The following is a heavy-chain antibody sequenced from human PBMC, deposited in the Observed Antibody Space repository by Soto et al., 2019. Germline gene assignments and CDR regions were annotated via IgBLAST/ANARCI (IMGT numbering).Heavy chain of an antibody. V-gene: IGHV3-74*01. D-gene: IGHD2-21*02. CDR2: INSDGSGT. J-gene: IGHJ3*02. CDR3: ARGGDHHGFDI. Sequence: EVQLVESGGGLVQPGGSLRVSCVASGFTFRWYWMHWVRQAPGKGLVWVSRINSDGSGTIYADSVKGRFTISRDNAKNTLYLQMNSLRADDTAVYYCARGGDHHGFDIWSQGTMVTVSS. CDR1: GFTFRWYW.